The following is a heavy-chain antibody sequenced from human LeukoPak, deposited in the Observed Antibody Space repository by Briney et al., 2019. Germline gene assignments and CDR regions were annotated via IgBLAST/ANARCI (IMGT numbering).Heavy chain of an antibody. CDR1: GFTFSSYG. CDR3: AKDRSSSWSGGDY. Sequence: GGSLRLSCAASGFTFSSYGMHWVRQAPGKGLEWVAVIWYDGSNKYYADSVKGRFTISRDNSKNTLYLQMNSLRAEDTAVYYCAKDRSSSWSGGDYWGQGTLVTVSS. CDR2: IWYDGSNK. J-gene: IGHJ4*02. V-gene: IGHV3-33*06. D-gene: IGHD6-13*01.